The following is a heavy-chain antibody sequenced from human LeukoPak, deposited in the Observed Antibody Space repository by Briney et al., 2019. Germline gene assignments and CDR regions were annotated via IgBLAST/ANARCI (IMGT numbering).Heavy chain of an antibody. CDR3: ARDDCGDTCYPGGY. CDR2: INAGNGDT. Sequence: ASVTVSCKASGYTFTKYGVHWVRQAPGQRPESMGWINAGNGDTKYSQNFQDRVTITRDTSANTAYMELSSLTSEDTALYYCARDDCGDTCYPGGYGGQGTLVTVS. CDR1: GYTFTKYG. J-gene: IGHJ4*02. V-gene: IGHV1-3*01. D-gene: IGHD2-21*01.